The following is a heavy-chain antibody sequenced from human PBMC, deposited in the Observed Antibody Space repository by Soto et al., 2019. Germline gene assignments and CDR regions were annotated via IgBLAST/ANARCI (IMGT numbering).Heavy chain of an antibody. CDR3: ARRRYYDSSGLYYFDY. CDR2: ISSSGSTI. D-gene: IGHD3-22*01. CDR1: GFTFSDYY. J-gene: IGHJ4*02. Sequence: GRSLRLSGAASGFTFSDYYMSWILQAPGKRLEWVSYISSSGSTIYYADSVKGRFTISRDNAKNSLYLQMNSLRAEDTAVYYCARRRYYDSSGLYYFDYWGQGTLVTVSS. V-gene: IGHV3-11*01.